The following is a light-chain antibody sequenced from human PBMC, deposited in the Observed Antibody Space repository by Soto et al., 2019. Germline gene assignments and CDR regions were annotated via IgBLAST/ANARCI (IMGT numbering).Light chain of an antibody. CDR3: SSYAASNNFYFV. CDR2: EVT. V-gene: IGLV2-8*01. CDR1: SSDVGGYNY. Sequence: QSALTQPPSASGYPGQSVTISCTGTSSDVGGYNYISWYQQYPVRAPKLMIYEVTKRPSGVPDRFSGSKSGNTASLTVSGLQAEDEADYYCSSYAASNNFYFVFGGGTKLTVL. J-gene: IGLJ3*02.